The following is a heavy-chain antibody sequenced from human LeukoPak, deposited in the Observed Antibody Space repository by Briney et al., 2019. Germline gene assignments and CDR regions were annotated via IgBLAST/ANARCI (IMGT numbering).Heavy chain of an antibody. CDR1: GGSISSSPYY. J-gene: IGHJ4*02. V-gene: IGHV4-39*07. Sequence: SETLSLTCTVSGGSISSSPYYWGWIRQPPGKGLEWIGSIYFSGSTYYNPSLKSRVTISVDTSKNQFSLKLSSVTAADTALYYCARDRAAIGLFDSWGQGTLVTVSS. CDR2: IYFSGST. D-gene: IGHD6-13*01. CDR3: ARDRAAIGLFDS.